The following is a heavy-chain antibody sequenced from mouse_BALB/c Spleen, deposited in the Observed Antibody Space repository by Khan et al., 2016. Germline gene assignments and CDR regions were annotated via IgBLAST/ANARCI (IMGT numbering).Heavy chain of an antibody. CDR3: NAIHYGSDVYFDY. Sequence: VQLQQSGAELVRSGASVKLSCTASVFNIKDYYMHWVKQRPEQGLEWIGWIDPENGDTEYAPKFQGKATMTADTSSNAAYLQFSSLTSEDSAVYYCNAIHYGSDVYFDYWGQGTTLTVSS. J-gene: IGHJ2*01. V-gene: IGHV14-4*02. CDR2: IDPENGDT. D-gene: IGHD1-1*01. CDR1: VFNIKDYY.